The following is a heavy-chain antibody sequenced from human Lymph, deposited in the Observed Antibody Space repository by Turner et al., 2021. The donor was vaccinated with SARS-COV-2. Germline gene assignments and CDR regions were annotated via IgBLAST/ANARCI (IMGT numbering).Heavy chain of an antibody. D-gene: IGHD2-21*02. CDR1: GGSMNSNY. CDR2: IYYRGST. Sequence: QVQLPESGPRLVTPLETLSLTCTVSGGSMNSNYWRWIRQPPGKRLEWIGYIYYRGSTNYNPSLKSRVTISVDTSKNQFSLKLTSVTAADTAIYYCARETVNNWVDPWGQGILVTVSS. CDR3: ARETVNNWVDP. V-gene: IGHV4-59*01. J-gene: IGHJ5*02.